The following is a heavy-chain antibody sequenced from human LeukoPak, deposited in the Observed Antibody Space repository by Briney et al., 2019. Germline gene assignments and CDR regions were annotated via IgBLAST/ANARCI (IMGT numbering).Heavy chain of an antibody. D-gene: IGHD3-16*02. V-gene: IGHV3-23*01. CDR2: ISGSGGST. CDR1: GFNFADYT. Sequence: GGSLRLSCTASGFNFADYTIHWVRQGPGKGLEWVAGISGSGGSTYYADSVKGRFTISRDNSKNTLYLQMNSLRAEDTAVYYCAKSTEDYVWGSYRSHPLDYWGQGTLVTVSS. CDR3: AKSTEDYVWGSYRSHPLDY. J-gene: IGHJ4*02.